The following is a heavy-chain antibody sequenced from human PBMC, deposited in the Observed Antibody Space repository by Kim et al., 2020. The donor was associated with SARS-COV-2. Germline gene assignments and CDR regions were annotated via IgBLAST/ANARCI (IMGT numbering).Heavy chain of an antibody. CDR3: AKDLWPGLDYYDSSGYQH. V-gene: IGHV3-30*02. D-gene: IGHD3-22*01. Sequence: KGRFTISRDNSKNTLYLQMNSLRAEDTAVYYCAKDLWPGLDYYDSSGYQHWGQGTLVTVSS. J-gene: IGHJ1*01.